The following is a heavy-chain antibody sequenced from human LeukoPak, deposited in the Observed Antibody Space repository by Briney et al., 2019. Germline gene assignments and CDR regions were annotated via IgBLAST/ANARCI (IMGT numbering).Heavy chain of an antibody. CDR2: INPNSGGT. CDR3: ARAPYGDNGYTAEVADY. D-gene: IGHD3-16*01. Sequence: GASVKVSCKASGDTFTGYYMQRVRQAPGQGIEWMEWINPNSGGTNYAQKFQGRVTMTRDTSISTAYMELSRLRSDDTAVYYCARAPYGDNGYTAEVADYWGQGTLVTVSS. V-gene: IGHV1-2*02. CDR1: GDTFTGYY. J-gene: IGHJ4*02.